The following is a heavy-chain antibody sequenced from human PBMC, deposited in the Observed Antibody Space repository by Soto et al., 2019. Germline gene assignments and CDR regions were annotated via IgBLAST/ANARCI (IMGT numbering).Heavy chain of an antibody. CDR2: IIPIFGTA. D-gene: IGHD3-10*01. CDR1: GGTFSSYA. CDR3: AGVYREEKWFDAAFDI. V-gene: IGHV1-69*13. J-gene: IGHJ3*02. Sequence: SVKVSCKASGGTFSSYAISWVRQAPGQGLEWMGGIIPIFGTANYAQKFQGRVTITADESTSTAYMELSSLRSEDTAVYYCAGVYREEKWFDAAFDIWGQGTMVTV.